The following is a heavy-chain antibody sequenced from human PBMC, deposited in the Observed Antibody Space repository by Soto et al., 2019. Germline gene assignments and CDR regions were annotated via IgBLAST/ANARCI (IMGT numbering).Heavy chain of an antibody. V-gene: IGHV3-23*01. CDR3: AKDLEVLSARFES. CDR2: ISASGGRT. D-gene: IGHD2-15*01. Sequence: GESLRLSCRASGFTFGNYAMAWVRPAPGKGLEWVSGISASGGRTYYADSAKGRFTISRDNSNNTLYLQMSSLRAEDTAVYYCAKDLEVLSARFESWGQGALVTVSS. J-gene: IGHJ4*02. CDR1: GFTFGNYA.